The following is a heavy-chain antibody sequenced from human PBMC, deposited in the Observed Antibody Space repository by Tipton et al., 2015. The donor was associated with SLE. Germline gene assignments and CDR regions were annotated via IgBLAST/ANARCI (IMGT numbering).Heavy chain of an antibody. CDR2: ISWNSGSI. J-gene: IGHJ3*02. V-gene: IGHV3-9*03. CDR3: AKDISSSWPRGQAFDI. Sequence: SLRLSCAASGFTFDDYAMHWVRQAPGKGLEWVSGISWNSGSIGYADSVKGRFTISRDNAKNSLYLQMNSLRAEDVALYYCAKDISSSWPRGQAFDIWGQGTMVTVSS. D-gene: IGHD6-13*01. CDR1: GFTFDDYA.